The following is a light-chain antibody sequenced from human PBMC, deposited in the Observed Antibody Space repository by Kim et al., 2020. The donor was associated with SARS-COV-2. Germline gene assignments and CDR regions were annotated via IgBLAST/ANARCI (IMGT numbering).Light chain of an antibody. V-gene: IGKV3-15*01. Sequence: EIVMTQSPATLSVSPGERATLSCRASQSVSSNLAWYQHKPGQAPRLLLHGASTRATGIPGRFSGSGSGTEFTLTISSLQSEDFAVYYCQQYNNWTYTFGQGTKLEI. CDR1: QSVSSN. CDR2: GAS. J-gene: IGKJ2*01. CDR3: QQYNNWTYT.